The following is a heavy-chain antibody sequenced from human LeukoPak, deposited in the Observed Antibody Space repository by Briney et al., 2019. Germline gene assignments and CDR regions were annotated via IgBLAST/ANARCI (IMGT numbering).Heavy chain of an antibody. Sequence: GGSLKLPCVASGFNFTGSGMHWVRQASGKGLEWVGHIGSRANTYATAYAASVKGRFTISREDSDNTAYLHMNSLKTEDTAVYHCTRGYCTNGVCYKILWGQGTLVTVSS. CDR2: IGSRANTYAT. V-gene: IGHV3-73*01. CDR3: TRGYCTNGVCYKIL. CDR1: GFNFTGSG. D-gene: IGHD2-8*01. J-gene: IGHJ1*01.